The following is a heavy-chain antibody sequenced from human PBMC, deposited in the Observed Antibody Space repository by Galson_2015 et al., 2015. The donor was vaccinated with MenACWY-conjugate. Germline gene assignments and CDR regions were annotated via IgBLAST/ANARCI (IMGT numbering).Heavy chain of an antibody. V-gene: IGHV1-46*01. J-gene: IGHJ5*01. CDR1: GYSFTSHY. D-gene: IGHD6-19*01. Sequence: SVKVSCKASGYSFTSHYMHWVRQAPGQGLEWMGIINPDGGIPSYTEKFQDRVTMTSDTSTRTVYMDLTSLTSGDTAVHYCARSGSEGYSSGWTDSWGQGTLVTVSS. CDR3: ARSGSEGYSSGWTDS. CDR2: INPDGGIP.